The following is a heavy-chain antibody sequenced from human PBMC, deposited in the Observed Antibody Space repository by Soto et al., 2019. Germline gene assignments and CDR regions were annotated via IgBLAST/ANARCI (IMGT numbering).Heavy chain of an antibody. J-gene: IGHJ6*02. Sequence: GVRRVLQATGKGLEWVAVIWYDGSNKYYADFVKGRFTISRDKSKNTLYLQMNSLRAEDTAVYYCARDGVREMATIRWYYYYGMDVWGQGTTVTVSS. CDR1: G. D-gene: IGHD5-12*01. CDR3: ARDGVREMATIRWYYYYGMDV. V-gene: IGHV3-33*01. CDR2: IWYDGSNK.